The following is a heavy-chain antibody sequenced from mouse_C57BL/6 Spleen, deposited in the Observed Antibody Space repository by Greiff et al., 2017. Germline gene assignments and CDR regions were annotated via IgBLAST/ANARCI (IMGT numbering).Heavy chain of an antibody. J-gene: IGHJ4*01. CDR3: ARHYGSSYGAMDY. Sequence: QVQLQQPGAELVRPGSSVKLSCKASGYTFTSYWMHWVKQRPIQGLEWIGNIDPSDSETHYNQKFKDKATVTVDKSSSTAYMQLSSLTSDDSAVYYCARHYGSSYGAMDYWGQGTSVTVSS. CDR2: IDPSDSET. CDR1: GYTFTSYW. D-gene: IGHD1-1*01. V-gene: IGHV1-52*01.